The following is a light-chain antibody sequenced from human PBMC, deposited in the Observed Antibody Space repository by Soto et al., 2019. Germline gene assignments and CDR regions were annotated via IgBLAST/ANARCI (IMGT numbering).Light chain of an antibody. CDR3: QSYDSSLSGWNWV. CDR2: GNS. J-gene: IGLJ3*02. CDR1: SSNIGAGYD. Sequence: QPVLTQPPSVSGAPGQRVTISCTGSSSNIGAGYDVHWYQQLPGTAPKLLIYGNSNRPSGVPDRFSGSKSGTSASLAITGLQAEDEADYYCQSYDSSLSGWNWVFGGGTQLTVL. V-gene: IGLV1-40*01.